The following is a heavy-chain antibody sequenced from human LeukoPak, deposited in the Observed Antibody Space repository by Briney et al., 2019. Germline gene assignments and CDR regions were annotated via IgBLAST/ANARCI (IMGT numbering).Heavy chain of an antibody. V-gene: IGHV1-2*02. Sequence: ASVKVSCKASGYTFTGYYVHWVRQAPGQGLEWMGWINPNSGGTNYAQKFQGRVTMTRDTSISTAYMELSRLRSDDTAEYYCAKDFTSGTRYFYYYMDVWGRGTTVTVSS. CDR2: INPNSGGT. CDR1: GYTFTGYY. CDR3: AKDFTSGTRYFYYYMDV. J-gene: IGHJ6*03. D-gene: IGHD1-1*01.